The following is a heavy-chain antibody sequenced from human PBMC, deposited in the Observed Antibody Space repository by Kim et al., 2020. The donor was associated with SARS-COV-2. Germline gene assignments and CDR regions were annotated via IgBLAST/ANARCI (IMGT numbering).Heavy chain of an antibody. V-gene: IGHV1-18*01. CDR3: ARDRGIVGDPNPRDYYYYGMDV. D-gene: IGHD1-26*01. CDR2: ISAYNGNT. J-gene: IGHJ6*02. Sequence: ASVKVSCKASGYTFTSYGISWVRQAPGQGLEWMGWISAYNGNTNYAQKLQGRVTMTTDTSTSTAYMELRSLRSDDTAVYYCARDRGIVGDPNPRDYYYYGMDVWGQGTTVTVSS. CDR1: GYTFTSYG.